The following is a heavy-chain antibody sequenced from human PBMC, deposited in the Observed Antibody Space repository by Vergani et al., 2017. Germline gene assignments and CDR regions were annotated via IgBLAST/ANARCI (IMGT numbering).Heavy chain of an antibody. V-gene: IGHV4-59*01. D-gene: IGHD2/OR15-2a*01. CDR1: GAAIKDFY. CDR2: VYYTGST. J-gene: IGHJ5*02. Sequence: QVQLQESGPGLVKPSETLYLTCTVSGAAIKDFYWSWFRQPPGKGLEWIGYVYYTGSTTYNPSLKGRVTRSVDTSNNQFSLRMTSLTAADTAIYYCARDRDLYCRSTTSCHNWFDPWGQGSLVTVSS. CDR3: ARDRDLYCRSTTSCHNWFDP.